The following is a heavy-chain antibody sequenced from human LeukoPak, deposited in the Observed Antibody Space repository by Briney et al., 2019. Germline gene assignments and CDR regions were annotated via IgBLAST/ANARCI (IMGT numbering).Heavy chain of an antibody. CDR1: GFILSNYW. CDR2: IKQDGSEK. J-gene: IGHJ4*02. V-gene: IGHV3-7*05. Sequence: PGGSLRLSCAASGFILSNYWMNWVRQAPGKGLEWVANIKQDGSEKYYVDSVKGRFTISRDITKNSVYLQMNSLRVEDTAVYYCARNRGVDYWGQGTLVTVSS. CDR3: ARNRGVDY. D-gene: IGHD2/OR15-2a*01.